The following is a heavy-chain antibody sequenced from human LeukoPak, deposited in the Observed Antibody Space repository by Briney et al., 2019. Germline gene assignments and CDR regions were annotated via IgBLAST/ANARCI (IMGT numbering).Heavy chain of an antibody. CDR3: AKDPSMRWLQFSYFDY. V-gene: IGHV3-30*18. Sequence: PGRSLRLSCVASGFTFSSYGIHWDRQAPGKGLEWVAVTSYDRSNKYYSDSVKGRFTISRDNSKNTLYLQMNSLRAEDTAVYYCAKDPSMRWLQFSYFDYWGQGTLVTVSS. CDR2: TSYDRSNK. CDR1: GFTFSSYG. J-gene: IGHJ4*02. D-gene: IGHD5-24*01.